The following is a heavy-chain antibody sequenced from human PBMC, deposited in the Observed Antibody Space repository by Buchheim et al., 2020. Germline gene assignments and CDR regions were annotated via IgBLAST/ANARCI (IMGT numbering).Heavy chain of an antibody. J-gene: IGHJ4*02. CDR1: GFTFSSYG. Sequence: QVQLVESGGGVVQPGRSLRLSCAASGFTFSSYGMHWVRQAPGKGLEWVAVISYDGSNKYYADSVKGRFTISRDNSKNTLYLQMNSLRAEDTAVYYCAKDLTGYYYDSSGYFPFDYWGQGTL. V-gene: IGHV3-30*18. CDR3: AKDLTGYYYDSSGYFPFDY. D-gene: IGHD3-22*01. CDR2: ISYDGSNK.